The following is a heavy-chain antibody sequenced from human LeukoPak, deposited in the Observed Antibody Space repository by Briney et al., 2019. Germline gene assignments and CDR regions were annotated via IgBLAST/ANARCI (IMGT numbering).Heavy chain of an antibody. V-gene: IGHV3-23*01. CDR1: GFTVSSNY. CDR3: AKDLGSYFDY. D-gene: IGHD1-26*01. CDR2: ISGTGSDT. J-gene: IGHJ4*02. Sequence: GGSLRLSCAASGFTVSSNYMSWVRQAPGKGLEWVSAISGTGSDTNYADSVKGRFTISRDNSKNTLYLQMNSLRAEDTAVYYCAKDLGSYFDYWGQGTLVTVSS.